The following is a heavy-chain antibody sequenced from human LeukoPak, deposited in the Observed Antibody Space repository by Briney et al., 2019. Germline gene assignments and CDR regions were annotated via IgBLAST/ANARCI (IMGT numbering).Heavy chain of an antibody. CDR2: VSGGGFDT. CDR1: GFTLSNYV. CDR3: TRRAGGNLYDLDN. V-gene: IGHV3-23*01. J-gene: IGHJ4*02. Sequence: QAGGSLRLSCVASGFTLSNYVMSWVRQAPGKGPEWVSGVSGGGFDTYYTDSVKGRFTISRDNSKNMVYLQMNSLRAEDTAVYYCTRRAGGNLYDLDNWGQGTLVTVSS. D-gene: IGHD2-8*02.